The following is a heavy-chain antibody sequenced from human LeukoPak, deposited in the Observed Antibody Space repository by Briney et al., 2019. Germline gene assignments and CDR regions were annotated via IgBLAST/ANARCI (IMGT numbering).Heavy chain of an antibody. CDR1: GYSFTSYW. D-gene: IGHD4-17*01. Sequence: GESLKISCKGSGYSFTSYWMGWVRQMPGKGLEYLGIIYPGDSDTKYSPAFEGHITISVDKSITTAYLQWSSLKASDTAMYYCARPDDNADYILSYWGQGALVTVSS. V-gene: IGHV5-51*01. J-gene: IGHJ1*01. CDR3: ARPDDNADYILSY. CDR2: IYPGDSDT.